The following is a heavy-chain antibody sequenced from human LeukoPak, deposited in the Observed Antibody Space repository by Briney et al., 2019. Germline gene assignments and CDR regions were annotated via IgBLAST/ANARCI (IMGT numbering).Heavy chain of an antibody. J-gene: IGHJ3*01. CDR3: TRGWSSGGVFDF. CDR2: IYTSGRT. CDR1: GGPLKSASYF. D-gene: IGHD6-19*01. Sequence: SGTPSLPRPVSGGPLKSASYFWTWIRPPPREGLGWIGRIYTSGRTDYNPSLKSRVTISLDTSKNQFSLEMTSMTAADTAVYYCTRGWSSGGVFDFWGLGTMVTVSS. V-gene: IGHV4-61*02.